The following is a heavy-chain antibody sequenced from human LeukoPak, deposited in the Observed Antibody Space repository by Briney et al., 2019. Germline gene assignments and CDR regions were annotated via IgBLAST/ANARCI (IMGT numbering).Heavy chain of an antibody. CDR3: ARALGAAAADNQN. Sequence: GASVKVSFKASGYTFTNYYTHWVRQAPGQGLEWMGWINPNSGDTHYAQNFQGRVTMTGDTSISTAYMELSSLRSDDTAVYYCARALGAAAADNQNWGQGTLVTVSS. J-gene: IGHJ1*01. CDR1: GYTFTNYY. D-gene: IGHD6-13*01. V-gene: IGHV1-2*02. CDR2: INPNSGDT.